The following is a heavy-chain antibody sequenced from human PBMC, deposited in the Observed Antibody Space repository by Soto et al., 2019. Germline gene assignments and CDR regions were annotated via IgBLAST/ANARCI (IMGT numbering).Heavy chain of an antibody. J-gene: IGHJ5*02. CDR3: ARQVVVVVGGLDL. CDR1: GFTFSSYG. V-gene: IGHV3-33*01. Sequence: GGSLRLSCAASGFTFSSYGMHWVRQAPGKGLEWVAVIWSDGSNKYYADSVKGRFTISRDNSKNTLYLQMNSLRAEDTAVYYCARQVVVVVGGLDLWGQGALVIVSS. D-gene: IGHD2-15*01. CDR2: IWSDGSNK.